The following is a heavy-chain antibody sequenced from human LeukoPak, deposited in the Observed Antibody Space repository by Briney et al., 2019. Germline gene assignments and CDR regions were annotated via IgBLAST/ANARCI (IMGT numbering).Heavy chain of an antibody. D-gene: IGHD3-10*01. CDR2: FDPEDGET. CDR1: GYTLTELS. Sequence: ASVKVSCKVSGYTLTELSMHWVRQAPGKGLERMGGFDPEDGETIYAQKFQGRVTITADESTSTAYMELSSLRSEDTAVYYCASLLWFGDYWFDPWGQGTLVTVSS. CDR3: ASLLWFGDYWFDP. J-gene: IGHJ5*02. V-gene: IGHV1-24*01.